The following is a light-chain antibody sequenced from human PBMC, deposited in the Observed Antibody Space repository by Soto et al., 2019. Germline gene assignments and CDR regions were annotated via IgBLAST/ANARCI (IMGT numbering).Light chain of an antibody. CDR2: DAS. J-gene: IGKJ5*01. Sequence: EIVWTQSPATLSLSPGETATLSCRASQSVSSYLAWYQQKPGQAPRLLIYDASNRATGIPARFSGSGSGTDFTLTISSLEPEDFAVYYCQQRSNWPPITCGQGTRLQIK. CDR3: QQRSNWPPIT. CDR1: QSVSSY. V-gene: IGKV3-11*01.